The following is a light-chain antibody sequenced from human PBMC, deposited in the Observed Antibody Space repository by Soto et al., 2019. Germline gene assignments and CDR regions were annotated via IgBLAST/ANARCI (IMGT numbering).Light chain of an antibody. CDR2: AAS. CDR3: LQVSSFPRT. CDR1: QDIDKW. J-gene: IGKJ1*01. Sequence: DIQMTQSPSSLSAPVGDRVSISCRASQDIDKWLAWFQQKPGKAPKLLISAASTLQNGVSSRFSGSGSGTEFILSINSLQPEDIATYYCLQVSSFPRTFGQGTKVEIK. V-gene: IGKV1-12*01.